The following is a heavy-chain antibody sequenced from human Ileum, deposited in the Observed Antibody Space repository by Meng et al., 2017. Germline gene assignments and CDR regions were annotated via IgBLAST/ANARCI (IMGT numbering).Heavy chain of an antibody. J-gene: IGHJ5*02. CDR3: TKDFDWGGGS. V-gene: IGHV3-74*01. CDR2: INGDGTKT. Sequence: GGSLRLSCAASGFTFSSYWMHWVRQAPGKGLVWVSRINGDGTKTGYADSMKGRFTISRDNAKNTLYLQMNSLRAEDTAVYYCTKDFDWGGGSWGQGTSVTVYS. D-gene: IGHD3-9*01. CDR1: GFTFSSYW.